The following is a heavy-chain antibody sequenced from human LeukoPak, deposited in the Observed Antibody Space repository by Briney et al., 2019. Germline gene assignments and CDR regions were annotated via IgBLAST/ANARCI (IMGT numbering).Heavy chain of an antibody. CDR3: ARVGAYCSGDNCLDY. V-gene: IGHV1-18*01. D-gene: IGHD2-15*01. Sequence: GASVKVSCRTSGYTFSNYGISWVRQAPGQGLEWMGWISAYNGHTNYAQKLQGRVPMTTDTSTTTAYMERRSLRSDDTAVYYCARVGAYCSGDNCLDYWGQGTLVTVSS. CDR1: GYTFSNYG. J-gene: IGHJ4*02. CDR2: ISAYNGHT.